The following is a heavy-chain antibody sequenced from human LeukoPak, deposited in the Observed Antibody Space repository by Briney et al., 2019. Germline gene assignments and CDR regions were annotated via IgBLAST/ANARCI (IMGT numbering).Heavy chain of an antibody. CDR2: ISYDGRNI. J-gene: IGHJ4*02. V-gene: IGHV3-30*18. CDR3: AKGPLRGTAAAIDY. D-gene: IGHD2-2*01. CDR1: GFTFSSYG. Sequence: GGSLRLSCAASGFTFSSYGMHWVRQAPGKGLEWVAVISYDGRNIHYPDSVKGRFTISRDISTDTLWLQMDSLRTEDTAVYYCAKGPLRGTAAAIDYWGQGTLVTVSS.